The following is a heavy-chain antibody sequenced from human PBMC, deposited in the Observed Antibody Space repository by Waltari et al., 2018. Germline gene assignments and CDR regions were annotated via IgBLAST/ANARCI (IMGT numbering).Heavy chain of an antibody. CDR2: IIPFLGIS. CDR1: GGTLSTYT. CDR3: ARSGEMKGTVDY. V-gene: IGHV1-69*02. D-gene: IGHD1-1*01. Sequence: HVQLEQSGAEVKKPGSSVKVSCKASGGTLSTYTVTWVRQVPGQGLEWMVSIIPFLGISKYAQSLQARLTITVDQSTNTGYMELNNLIPEDTGVYYCARSGEMKGTVDYWGQGTLVTVSS. J-gene: IGHJ4*02.